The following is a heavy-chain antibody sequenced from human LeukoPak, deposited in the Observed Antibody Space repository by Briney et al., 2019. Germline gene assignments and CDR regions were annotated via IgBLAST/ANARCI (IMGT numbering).Heavy chain of an antibody. CDR3: ARIRAEYSSSYYFDY. CDR1: GFTFSSYA. V-gene: IGHV3-23*01. D-gene: IGHD6-6*01. J-gene: IGHJ4*02. Sequence: GGSLRLSCAASGFTFSSYAMSWVRQAPGKGLEWVSAISGSGGSTYYADSVKGRFTISRDNSKNTLYLQMHSLRAEDTAVYYCARIRAEYSSSYYFDYWGQGTLVTVSS. CDR2: ISGSGGST.